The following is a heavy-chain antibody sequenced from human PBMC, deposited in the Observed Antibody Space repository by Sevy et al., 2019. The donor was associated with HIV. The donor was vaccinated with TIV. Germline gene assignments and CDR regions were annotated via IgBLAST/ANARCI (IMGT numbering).Heavy chain of an antibody. CDR2: TRNKADSYTT. Sequence: GGSLRLSCAASGFTFSDHYMEWVRQAPGKGLEWVGRTRNKADSYTTEYAASVKGRFTISRDDSKNSLYLQMNSLKTEDTAVRCCATHAGLAAAGRVFDYWGQGTLVTVSS. CDR3: ATHAGLAAAGRVFDY. D-gene: IGHD6-13*01. CDR1: GFTFSDHY. V-gene: IGHV3-72*01. J-gene: IGHJ4*02.